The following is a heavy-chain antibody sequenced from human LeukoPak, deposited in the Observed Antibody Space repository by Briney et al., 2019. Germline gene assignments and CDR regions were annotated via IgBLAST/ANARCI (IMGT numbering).Heavy chain of an antibody. CDR1: GFTFSSYS. CDR3: ARERGYDILTGLRGS. V-gene: IGHV3-21*01. Sequence: GGSLRLSCAASGFTFSSYSMNWVRQAPGKGLEWVSSISSSSSYIYYADSVKGRFTISRDNAKNSLYLQMNSLRAEDTAVYYCARERGYDILTGLRGSWGLGTLVTVSS. D-gene: IGHD3-9*01. J-gene: IGHJ5*02. CDR2: ISSSSSYI.